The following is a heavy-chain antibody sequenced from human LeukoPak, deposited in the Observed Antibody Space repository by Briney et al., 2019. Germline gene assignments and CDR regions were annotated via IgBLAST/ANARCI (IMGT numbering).Heavy chain of an antibody. V-gene: IGHV4-39*01. J-gene: IGHJ5*02. Sequence: SETLSLTCTVSGDSFRSSGYYWGWIRQPPGKGLEWIGTIHNSGNTYYNPSLKSRVAIFGDTSKNQFPLNLSSVTAADTAMYYCARTSTVTTRWFDRWGQGTLATVSS. CDR3: ARTSTVTTRWFDR. D-gene: IGHD4-17*01. CDR2: IHNSGNT. CDR1: GDSFRSSGYY.